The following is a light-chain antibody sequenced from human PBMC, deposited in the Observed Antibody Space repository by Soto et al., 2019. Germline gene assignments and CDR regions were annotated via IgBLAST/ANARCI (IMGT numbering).Light chain of an antibody. J-gene: IGKJ1*01. V-gene: IGKV3-20*01. CDR2: GAT. CDR3: QQYGSSGT. CDR1: QSVGQSVRNRY. Sequence: VVPLSPVPLSFSTRQRATLSCRASQSVGQSVRNRYVAWYQQKPGQGPRLLIYGATNKATGIPDMFSGSGSGTDFTLTIRRQAHEYLALYYCQQYGSSGTFGQGTKVDIK.